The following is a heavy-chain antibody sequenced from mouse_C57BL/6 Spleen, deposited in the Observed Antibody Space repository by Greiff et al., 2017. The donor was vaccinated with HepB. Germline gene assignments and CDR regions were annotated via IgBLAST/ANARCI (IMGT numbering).Heavy chain of an antibody. J-gene: IGHJ3*01. V-gene: IGHV5-9-1*02. CDR2: ISSGGDYI. Sequence: EVHLVESGEGLVKPGGSLKLSCAASGFTFSSYAMSWVRQTPEKRLEWVAYISSGGDYIYYADTVKGRFTISRDNARNTLYLQMSSLKSEDTAMYYCTRDGSSQFAYWGQGTLVTVSA. CDR3: TRDGSSQFAY. CDR1: GFTFSSYA. D-gene: IGHD1-1*01.